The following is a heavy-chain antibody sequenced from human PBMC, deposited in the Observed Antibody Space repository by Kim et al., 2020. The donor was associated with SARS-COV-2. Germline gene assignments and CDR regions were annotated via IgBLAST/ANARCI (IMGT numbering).Heavy chain of an antibody. CDR1: GFTFSSYS. J-gene: IGHJ4*02. CDR2: ISSSSSYI. Sequence: GGSLRLSCAASGFTFSSYSMNWVRQAPGKGLEWVSSISSSSSYIYYADSVKGRFTISRDNAKNSLYLQMNSLRAEDTAVYYCARDSDIVGATYFDYWGQGTLVTVSS. CDR3: ARDSDIVGATYFDY. V-gene: IGHV3-21*01. D-gene: IGHD1-26*01.